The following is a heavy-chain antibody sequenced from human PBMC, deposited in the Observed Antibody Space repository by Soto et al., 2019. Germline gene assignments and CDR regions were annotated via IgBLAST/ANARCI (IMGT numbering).Heavy chain of an antibody. V-gene: IGHV3-7*02. CDR1: ELTFRNEW. D-gene: IGHD3-3*01. CDR3: ATHSRFKKDY. CDR2: INEHGRET. J-gene: IGHJ4*02. Sequence: EVQLVQSGGDLVQPGGSLRLSCVVSELTFRNEWMTWVRQAPGKGLEWVASINEHGRETYYVDSVKGRFIISRDNAKNSLFLQMNSLRAEDTAVYYCATHSRFKKDYWGQGTLVTVSS.